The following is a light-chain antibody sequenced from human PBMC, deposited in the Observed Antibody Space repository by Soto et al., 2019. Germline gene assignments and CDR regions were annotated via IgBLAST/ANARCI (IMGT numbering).Light chain of an antibody. CDR2: VAS. J-gene: IGKJ5*01. V-gene: IGKV1-9*01. CDR1: QGISSH. CDR3: QKLKTWDIL. Sequence: QSPSFLSASVGDRVTITCRASQGISSHLAWYQQQPGKAPKLLIYVASTLQSGVPSRFSGSGSGTEFTLTISGLQPEDFAGYICQKLKTWDILFGRGKRLEI.